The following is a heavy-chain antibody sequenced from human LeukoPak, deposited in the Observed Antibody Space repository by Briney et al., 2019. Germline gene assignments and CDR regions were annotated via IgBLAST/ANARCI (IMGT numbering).Heavy chain of an antibody. CDR2: IHSSGST. CDR3: ARDPGTMLRGSRRGYDGNYYYMDV. Sequence: SETLSLTCTVSGGSISSYYWSWIRQPAGKGPEWIGHIHSSGSTNYDSSLKSRVTISIDTSKNQFSLKLSSVTAADTAVYYCARDPGTMLRGSRRGYDGNYYYMDVWGKGTTVTISS. D-gene: IGHD3-10*01. CDR1: GGSISSYY. J-gene: IGHJ6*03. V-gene: IGHV4-4*07.